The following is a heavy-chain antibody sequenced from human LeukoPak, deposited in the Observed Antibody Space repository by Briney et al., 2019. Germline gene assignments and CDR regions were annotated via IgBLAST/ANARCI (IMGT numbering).Heavy chain of an antibody. D-gene: IGHD3-3*01. J-gene: IGHJ5*02. CDR1: GGSISSYY. CDR2: IYYSGNT. CDR3: ARRITIFGVAPPGSWFDP. Sequence: PSETLSLTCTVSGGSISSYYWSWIRQPPGKGLEWIGYIYYSGNTNYNPSLKSRVTISVDTSKNQFSLKLSSVTAADTAVYYGARRITIFGVAPPGSWFDPWGQGTLVTVSS. V-gene: IGHV4-59*08.